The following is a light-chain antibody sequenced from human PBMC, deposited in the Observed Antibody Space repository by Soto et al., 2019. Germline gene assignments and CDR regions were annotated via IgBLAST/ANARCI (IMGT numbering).Light chain of an antibody. Sequence: QSALTQPASVSGSPGQSITISCTGTSSDVGSYNLVSWYQQHPGKAPKLMIYEGSKRPSGVSTRFSGSKSGNTASLTISGLQAEDEEDYYCCSYAGSSTLGVFGGGTKVTVL. CDR2: EGS. J-gene: IGLJ2*01. V-gene: IGLV2-23*01. CDR3: CSYAGSSTLGV. CDR1: SSDVGSYNL.